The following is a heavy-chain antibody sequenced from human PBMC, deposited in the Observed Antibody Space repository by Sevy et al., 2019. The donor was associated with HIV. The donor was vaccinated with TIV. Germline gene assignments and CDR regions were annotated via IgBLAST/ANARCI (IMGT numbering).Heavy chain of an antibody. CDR2: ISSSSYI. Sequence: GGSLRLSCAASGFTFSSYSMNWVRQAPGKGLEWVSSISSSSYIYYADSVKGRFTISRDNAKNSLYLQMNSLRAEDTAVYYCARVYYDILTGYYTPDYWGQGTLVTVSS. J-gene: IGHJ4*02. V-gene: IGHV3-21*01. CDR3: ARVYYDILTGYYTPDY. CDR1: GFTFSSYS. D-gene: IGHD3-9*01.